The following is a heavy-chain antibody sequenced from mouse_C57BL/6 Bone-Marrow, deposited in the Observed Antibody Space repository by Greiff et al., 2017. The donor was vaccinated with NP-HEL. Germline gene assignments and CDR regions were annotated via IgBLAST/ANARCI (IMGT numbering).Heavy chain of an antibody. CDR2: ISNLAYSI. Sequence: EVKLMESGGGLVQPGGSLKLSCAASGFTFSDYGMAWVRQAPRKGPEWVAFISNLAYSIYYAATVTGRLPISRAAAKNTLYLEKSSLRSEDTAMYDCARPDYYGTSPAWFAYWGQGTLVTVSA. V-gene: IGHV5-15*01. D-gene: IGHD1-1*01. CDR3: ARPDYYGTSPAWFAY. J-gene: IGHJ3*01. CDR1: GFTFSDYG.